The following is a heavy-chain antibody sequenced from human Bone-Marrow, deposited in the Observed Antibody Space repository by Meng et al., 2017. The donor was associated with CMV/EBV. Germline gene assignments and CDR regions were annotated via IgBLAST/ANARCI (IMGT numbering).Heavy chain of an antibody. V-gene: IGHV3-53*01. Sequence: GESLKISCAASGFTVSSNYMSWVRQAPGKGLEWVSVIYSGGSTYYADSVKGRFTISRDNSKNTLYLQMNSLRAEDTAVYYCAKGEGYCTNGVCYTGGQVDCWGQGTLVTVSS. J-gene: IGHJ4*02. D-gene: IGHD2-8*01. CDR1: GFTVSSNY. CDR3: AKGEGYCTNGVCYTGGQVDC. CDR2: IYSGGST.